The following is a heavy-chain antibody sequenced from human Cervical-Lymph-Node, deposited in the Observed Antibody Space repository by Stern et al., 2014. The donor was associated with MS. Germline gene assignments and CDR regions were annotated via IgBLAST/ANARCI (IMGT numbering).Heavy chain of an antibody. J-gene: IGHJ4*02. CDR3: ARDRYDILTGYLLDY. D-gene: IGHD3-9*01. CDR1: GYTFTRYY. CDR2: INPSGGST. Sequence: VQLVESGAEVKKPGASVKVSCKASGYTFTRYYMHWVRQAPGQGLEWMGIINPSGGSTSYAQKFQGRVTMTRDTSTSTVYMELSSLRSEDTAVYYCARDRYDILTGYLLDYWGQGTLVTVSS. V-gene: IGHV1-46*01.